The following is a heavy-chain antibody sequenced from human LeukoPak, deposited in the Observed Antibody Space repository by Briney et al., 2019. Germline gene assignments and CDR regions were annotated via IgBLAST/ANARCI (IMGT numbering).Heavy chain of an antibody. CDR2: IYWDDDK. Sequence: SGPTLVKPTQTLTLTCTFSGFSLNTSGVGVGWIRQPPGKALEWLALIYWDDDKRYSPSLKSRLTITKDTSKNQVVLTMTNMDPADTATYYCAHIIVPAPFDYWGQGTLVTVSS. V-gene: IGHV2-5*02. CDR1: GFSLNTSGVG. CDR3: AHIIVPAPFDY. D-gene: IGHD1-26*01. J-gene: IGHJ4*02.